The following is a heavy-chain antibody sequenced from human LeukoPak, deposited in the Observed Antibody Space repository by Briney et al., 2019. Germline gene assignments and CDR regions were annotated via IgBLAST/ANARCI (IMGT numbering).Heavy chain of an antibody. CDR2: ISAYNGNT. J-gene: IGHJ4*02. D-gene: IGHD3-16*01. V-gene: IGHV1-18*01. Sequence: ASVKVSCKASGYTFTSYGISWVRQAPGQGLEWMGWISAYNGNTNYAQKLQGRVTMTTDTSTSTAYMELRSLRSDDTAVYYCARGDPKGQRGHYFDYWGQGTLVTASS. CDR1: GYTFTSYG. CDR3: ARGDPKGQRGHYFDY.